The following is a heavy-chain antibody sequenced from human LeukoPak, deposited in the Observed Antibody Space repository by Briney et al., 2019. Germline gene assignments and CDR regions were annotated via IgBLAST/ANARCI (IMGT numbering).Heavy chain of an antibody. V-gene: IGHV3-23*01. J-gene: IGHJ4*02. Sequence: GGSLRLSCAASGFTFSSYAMSWVRQAPGKGLEWVSAISGSGGSTYYADSVKGRFTISRDNSKNTLYLQMNSLRAEDTAVCYCAKDPRGYSYGRLDYWGQGTLVTVSS. D-gene: IGHD5-18*01. CDR2: ISGSGGST. CDR3: AKDPRGYSYGRLDY. CDR1: GFTFSSYA.